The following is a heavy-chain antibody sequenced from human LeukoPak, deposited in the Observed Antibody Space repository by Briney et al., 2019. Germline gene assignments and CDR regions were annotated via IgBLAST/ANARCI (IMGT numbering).Heavy chain of an antibody. J-gene: IGHJ3*02. Sequence: GGSLRLSCAASGFTFNSYAMSWVRQAPGKGLEWVSAISGSGGSTYYADSVKGRFTISRDNSKNTLYLQMNSLRAEDTAVYYCAKDVYYYDSSGYYPDAFDIWGQGTMVTVSS. CDR3: AKDVYYYDSSGYYPDAFDI. CDR2: ISGSGGST. V-gene: IGHV3-23*01. CDR1: GFTFNSYA. D-gene: IGHD3-22*01.